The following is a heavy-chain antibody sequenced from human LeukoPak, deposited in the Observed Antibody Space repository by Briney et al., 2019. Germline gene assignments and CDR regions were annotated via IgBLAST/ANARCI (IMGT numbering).Heavy chain of an antibody. CDR3: TRETTATTADAFYI. J-gene: IGHJ3*02. D-gene: IGHD4-17*01. CDR2: IRSKAYGMRT. CDR1: GFTFGVYA. Sequence: PGRSLRLSCTPSGFTFGVYAMSWFRQAPGKGLEWVGFIRSKAYGMRTEYAASVKDRFTISRDDSKSIAYLQMMRLHTEDTAGYFCTRETTATTADAFYIWGQGTMVTVSS. V-gene: IGHV3-49*03.